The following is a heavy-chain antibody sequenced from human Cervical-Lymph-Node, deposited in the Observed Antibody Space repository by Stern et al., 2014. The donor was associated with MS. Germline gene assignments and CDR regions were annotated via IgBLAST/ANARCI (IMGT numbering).Heavy chain of an antibody. V-gene: IGHV3-33*01. CDR3: ARDRIAVAGLHYYFYGLAG. CDR2: IWYDGSKK. D-gene: IGHD6-19*01. Sequence: VQLLESGGGVVQPGRSLRLSCAASESSFSYYGMHWVRQAPGKGLEWVALIWYDGSKKYYADSVKGRYTISRDNSKSTLYLQMDSLRAEDTAIYYCARDRIAVAGLHYYFYGLAGRGQGTTVTVSS. J-gene: IGHJ6*02. CDR1: ESSFSYYG.